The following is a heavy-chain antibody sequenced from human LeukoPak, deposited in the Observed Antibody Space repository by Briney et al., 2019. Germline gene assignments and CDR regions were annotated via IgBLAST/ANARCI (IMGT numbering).Heavy chain of an antibody. V-gene: IGHV3-53*01. Sequence: GGSLRLSCAASGFIVSSNYMSWVRQAPGKGLEWVLVIYSGGSTYYADSVKGRFTISRDNSKNTLYLQMNSLRAEDTAVYYCARLWGLYYYGMDVWGQGTTVTVSS. D-gene: IGHD3-16*01. CDR3: ARLWGLYYYGMDV. CDR2: IYSGGST. J-gene: IGHJ6*02. CDR1: GFIVSSNY.